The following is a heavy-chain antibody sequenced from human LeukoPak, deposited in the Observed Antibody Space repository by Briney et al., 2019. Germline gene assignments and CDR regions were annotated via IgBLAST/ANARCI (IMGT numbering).Heavy chain of an antibody. J-gene: IGHJ3*02. CDR2: IYPGDSDT. CDR1: GYSFTSYW. Sequence: GESLRISCKGSGYSFTSYWIGWVRQMPGKGLEWMGIIYPGDSDTRYSPSFQGQVTISADKSISTAYLQWSSLKASDTAMYYCALQDTGSGSPSDIWGQGTMVTVSS. D-gene: IGHD3-10*01. V-gene: IGHV5-51*01. CDR3: ALQDTGSGSPSDI.